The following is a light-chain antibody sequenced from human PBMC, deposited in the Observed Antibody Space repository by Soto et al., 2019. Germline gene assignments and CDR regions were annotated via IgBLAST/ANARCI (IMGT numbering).Light chain of an antibody. CDR2: EVI. V-gene: IGLV2-14*01. CDR3: SSYTGTSTWV. CDR1: SSDIGGSNY. Sequence: QSVLTQPASVSGSPGQSITISCTGTSSDIGGSNYVSWYQQHPGKAPKLLIYEVITRPSGVSNRFSGSKSGNTASLTISGLQAEDEADYYCSSYTGTSTWVFGGGTKLTVL. J-gene: IGLJ3*02.